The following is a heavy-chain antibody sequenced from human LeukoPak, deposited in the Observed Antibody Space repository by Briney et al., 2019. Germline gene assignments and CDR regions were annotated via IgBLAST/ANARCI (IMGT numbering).Heavy chain of an antibody. CDR3: ASPERTGTDGLDAFDI. CDR2: IIPIFGTA. D-gene: IGHD1-1*01. CDR1: GGTFSSYA. Sequence: ASVKVSCKASGGTFSSYAISWVRQAPGQGLEWMGGIIPIFGTANYAQKFQGRVTITTDESTSTAYMELSSLRSENTAVYYCASPERTGTDGLDAFDIWGQGTMVTVYS. V-gene: IGHV1-69*05. J-gene: IGHJ3*02.